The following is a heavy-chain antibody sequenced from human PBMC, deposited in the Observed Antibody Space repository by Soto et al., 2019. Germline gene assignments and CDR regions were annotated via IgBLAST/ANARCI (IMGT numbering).Heavy chain of an antibody. J-gene: IGHJ4*02. CDR2: IYSGGST. CDR1: GFIVSSNY. D-gene: IGHD5-12*01. CDR3: AKVRRRGTYGYIFDY. Sequence: GGSLRLSCAASGFIVSSNYMSWGRQAPGKGLEWVSVIYSGGSTYYADSVKGRFTISRDNSKNTVSLHMNSLRAEDTALYYCAKVRRRGTYGYIFDYCGQGTPVTVSS. V-gene: IGHV3-66*01.